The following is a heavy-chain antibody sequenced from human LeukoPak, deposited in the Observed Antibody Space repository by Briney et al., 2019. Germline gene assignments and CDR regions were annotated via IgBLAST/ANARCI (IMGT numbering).Heavy chain of an antibody. J-gene: IGHJ4*02. D-gene: IGHD3-16*02. CDR3: ARVYASYDYVWGSYRYTGPITHFDY. Sequence: SETLSLTCAVYGGSFSGYYWSWIRQPPGKGLEWIGEINHSGSTNYNPSLKSRVTISVDTSKNQFSLNLSSVTAADTAVYYCARVYASYDYVWGSYRYTGPITHFDYWGQGTLVTVSS. CDR2: INHSGST. CDR1: GGSFSGYY. V-gene: IGHV4-34*01.